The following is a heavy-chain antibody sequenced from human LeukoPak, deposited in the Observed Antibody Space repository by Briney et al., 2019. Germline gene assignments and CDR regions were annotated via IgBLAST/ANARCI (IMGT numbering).Heavy chain of an antibody. CDR1: GFTLSTNA. Sequence: GGSLRLSCLTSGFTLSTNAMSWVRQAPGKGLEWVSVISGSGGSTYYADSVKGRFTISRDNPKNTLYLQMNSLRAEDTAVYYCAKAGGWFGELLQTSADNWFDPWGQGTLVTVSS. CDR2: ISGSGGST. J-gene: IGHJ5*02. V-gene: IGHV3-23*01. D-gene: IGHD3-10*01. CDR3: AKAGGWFGELLQTSADNWFDP.